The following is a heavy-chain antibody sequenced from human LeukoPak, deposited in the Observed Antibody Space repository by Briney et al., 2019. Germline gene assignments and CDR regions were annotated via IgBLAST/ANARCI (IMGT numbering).Heavy chain of an antibody. Sequence: SETLSLTCTVSGGSISSYYWSWIRQPPGKGLEWIGYIYYSGSTNYNPSLKSRVTISVDTSKKQFSLKLRSVTAADTAVYYCAGGQGVTVIKVGKNWFDPWSQGTQVIVSP. CDR2: IYYSGST. V-gene: IGHV4-59*01. J-gene: IGHJ5*02. CDR1: GGSISSYY. D-gene: IGHD3-22*01. CDR3: AGGQGVTVIKVGKNWFDP.